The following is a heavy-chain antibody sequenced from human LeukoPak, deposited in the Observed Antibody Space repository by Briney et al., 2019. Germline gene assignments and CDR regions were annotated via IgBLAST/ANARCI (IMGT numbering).Heavy chain of an antibody. V-gene: IGHV4-4*02. CDR1: GGSISSSNW. J-gene: IGHJ4*02. CDR3: ARLSPYSSSSRHFDY. Sequence: SETLSLTCAVSGGSISSSNWWSWVRQPPGKGLELIGEIYHSGSTNYNPSIKRGVTIAVDKPKNQSSLKLSSVPAADTAVYYSARLSPYSSSSRHFDYWGQGTLVTVSS. CDR2: IYHSGST. D-gene: IGHD6-6*01.